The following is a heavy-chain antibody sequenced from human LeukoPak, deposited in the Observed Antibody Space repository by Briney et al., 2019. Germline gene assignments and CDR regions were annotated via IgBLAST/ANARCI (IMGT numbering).Heavy chain of an antibody. J-gene: IGHJ4*02. V-gene: IGHV4-30-2*01. D-gene: IGHD3-10*01. CDR3: ARGGGFYGSGTTHFDY. CDR2: IYRSGNT. Sequence: SETLSLTCAVSGGSITSGSYAWSWIRQPPGKGLEWIGYIYRSGNTSYNPSLKSRLSITIDKSKNQFSLNLRSVTAADTAFYYCARGGGFYGSGTTHFDYWGQGTLATVSS. CDR1: GGSITSGSYA.